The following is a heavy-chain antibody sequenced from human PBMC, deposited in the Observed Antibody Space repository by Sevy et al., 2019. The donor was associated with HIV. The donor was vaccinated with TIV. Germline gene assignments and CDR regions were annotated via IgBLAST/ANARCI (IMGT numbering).Heavy chain of an antibody. Sequence: SETLSLTCAVYGGSFSGYYWTWIRQPPGKGLEWIAEINHRGSTNNNPSLKSRVTISIDTSKNQFSLNLRSVTAADTADYYCARGRVAAPTLTTVFGVADGTYFDYWGHGTLVTVSS. D-gene: IGHD3-3*01. V-gene: IGHV4-34*01. CDR1: GGSFSGYY. CDR2: INHRGST. CDR3: ARGRVAAPTLTTVFGVADGTYFDY. J-gene: IGHJ4*01.